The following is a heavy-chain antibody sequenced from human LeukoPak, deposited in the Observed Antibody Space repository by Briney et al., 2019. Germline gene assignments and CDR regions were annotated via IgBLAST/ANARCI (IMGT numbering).Heavy chain of an antibody. CDR2: IRYDESKT. CDR3: AKGYGGSHFDY. Sequence: GGSLRLSCAASGFSFSNYGMHWVRQAPGKGLEWVAFIRYDESKTYYADSVRGRFTISRDNSKNTLYLQMNSLRVEDTAIYYCAKGYGGSHFDYWGQVAPVAVSS. CDR1: GFSFSNYG. V-gene: IGHV3-30*02. J-gene: IGHJ4*02. D-gene: IGHD4-23*01.